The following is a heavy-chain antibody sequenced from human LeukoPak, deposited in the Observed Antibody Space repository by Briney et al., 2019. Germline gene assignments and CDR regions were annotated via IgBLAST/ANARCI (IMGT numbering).Heavy chain of an antibody. CDR3: VKELLGSESYYYGMDV. CDR1: GFTFSRFS. V-gene: IGHV3-21*01. J-gene: IGHJ6*02. D-gene: IGHD2-21*01. CDR2: ISSSSSYI. Sequence: PGGSLRLSCAASGFTFSRFSMNWVRQAPGKGLEWVSSISSSSSYIYYADSVKGRFTISRDNSKNTLYLQMNSLRPEDTAVYYCVKELLGSESYYYGMDVWGQGTTVTVSS.